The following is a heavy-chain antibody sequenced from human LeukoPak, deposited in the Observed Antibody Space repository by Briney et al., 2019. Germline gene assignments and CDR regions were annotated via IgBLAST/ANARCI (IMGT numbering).Heavy chain of an antibody. CDR1: GGSFSGYY. J-gene: IGHJ6*03. Sequence: PSETLSLTCAAYGGSFSGYYWSWIRQPPGKGLEWIGEINHSGSTNYNPSLKSRVTISVDTSKNQFSLKLSSVTAADTAVYYCARGVLRFLEWLGYYYYYMDVWGKGTTVTVSS. D-gene: IGHD3-3*01. CDR3: ARGVLRFLEWLGYYYYYMDV. CDR2: INHSGST. V-gene: IGHV4-34*01.